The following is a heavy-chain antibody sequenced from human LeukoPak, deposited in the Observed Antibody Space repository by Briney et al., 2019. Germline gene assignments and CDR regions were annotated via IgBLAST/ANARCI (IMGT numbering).Heavy chain of an antibody. CDR3: ASTYYYDSSGAPMGGYFQH. V-gene: IGHV1-69*05. D-gene: IGHD3-22*01. CDR1: GGTFSSYA. Sequence: GSSVKVSCKASGGTFSSYAISWVRQAPGQGLEWMGGIIPIFGTANYAQKFQGRVMITTDESTSTAYMELSSLRSEDTAVYYCASTYYYDSSGAPMGGYFQHWGQGTLVTVSS. CDR2: IIPIFGTA. J-gene: IGHJ1*01.